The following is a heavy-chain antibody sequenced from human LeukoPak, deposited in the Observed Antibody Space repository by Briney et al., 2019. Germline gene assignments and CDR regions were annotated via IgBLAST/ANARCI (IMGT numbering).Heavy chain of an antibody. D-gene: IGHD3-10*01. Sequence: GGSLRLSCTSSGFSVSSNYMNWVRQAPGKGLEWISVIYSGGSSYSADSLKDRFTISRDNSKNTLYLQMSRLRAEDTAVYYCAREYYYGSGSYYHWGQGTLVTVSS. CDR1: GFSVSSNY. CDR2: IYSGGSS. V-gene: IGHV3-66*01. J-gene: IGHJ4*02. CDR3: AREYYYGSGSYYH.